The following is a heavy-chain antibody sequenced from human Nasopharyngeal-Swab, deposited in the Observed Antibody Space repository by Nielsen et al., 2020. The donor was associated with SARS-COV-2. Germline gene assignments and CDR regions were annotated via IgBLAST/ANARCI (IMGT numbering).Heavy chain of an antibody. V-gene: IGHV4-39*02. Sequence: SETLSLTCTVSGGSISSSSYYWGWIRQPPGKGLEWIGSIYHSGSTYYNPSLKSRVTISVDTSKNQFSLKLSSVTAADTAVYYCARESIAVAGAPDYWGQGTLVTVSS. CDR1: GGSISSSSYY. J-gene: IGHJ4*02. CDR2: IYHSGST. D-gene: IGHD6-19*01. CDR3: ARESIAVAGAPDY.